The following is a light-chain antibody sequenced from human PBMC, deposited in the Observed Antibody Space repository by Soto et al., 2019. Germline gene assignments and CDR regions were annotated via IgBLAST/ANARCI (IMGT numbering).Light chain of an antibody. V-gene: IGLV2-8*01. CDR3: SSYAGSNRVV. J-gene: IGLJ2*01. Sequence: QSALTQPLSASGSPGQPVTISSTGTSSDVGGYNYVSWYQHHPGKAPKLMISEVSKRPSGVPDRFSGSKSGNTASLTVSGLQAEYEAHYYCSSYAGSNRVVFGGGTKLTVL. CDR1: SSDVGGYNY. CDR2: EVS.